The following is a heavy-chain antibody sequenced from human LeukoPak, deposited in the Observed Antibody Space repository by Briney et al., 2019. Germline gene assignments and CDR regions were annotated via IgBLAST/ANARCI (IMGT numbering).Heavy chain of an antibody. CDR2: ISGSGSST. J-gene: IGHJ5*02. V-gene: IGHV3-21*01. CDR3: ARDHWFDP. Sequence: GESLRLSCATSGFTFTSYPMTWVRQAPGKGLEWVSSISGSGSSTFYADSVKGRFTISRDNAKNSLYLQMNSLRAEDTAVYYCARDHWFDPWGQGTLVTVSS. CDR1: GFTFTSYP.